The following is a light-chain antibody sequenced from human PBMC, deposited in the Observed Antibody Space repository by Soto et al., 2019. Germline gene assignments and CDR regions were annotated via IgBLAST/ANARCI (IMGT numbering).Light chain of an antibody. CDR1: QSISNY. Sequence: DIQMTQSPSSLSASVGDRVTITCRASQSISNYLNWYQRKPGKAPNLLIYAASSLHSGVPSRFSGSGSGTDFTLTISSLQPEDFATYFCQQSYITPGTFGQGTKVDIK. CDR2: AAS. V-gene: IGKV1-39*01. J-gene: IGKJ1*01. CDR3: QQSYITPGT.